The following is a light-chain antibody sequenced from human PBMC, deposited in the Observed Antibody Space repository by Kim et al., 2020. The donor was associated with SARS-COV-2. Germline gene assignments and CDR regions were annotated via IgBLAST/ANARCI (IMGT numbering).Light chain of an antibody. J-gene: IGLJ3*02. V-gene: IGLV6-57*03. CDR2: END. CDR1: SGSIASNY. CDR3: QSFDSSTHSWV. Sequence: TVTISCTRSSGSIASNYMQWYQQRPGSAPTTMIYENDRRPSGVPDRFSGSIDSSSNSASLAISGLKTEDEADYSCQSFDSSTHSWVFGGGTQLTVL.